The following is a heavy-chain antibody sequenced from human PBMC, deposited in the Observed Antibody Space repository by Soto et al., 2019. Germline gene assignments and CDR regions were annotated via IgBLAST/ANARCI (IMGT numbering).Heavy chain of an antibody. CDR2: INQDGSEK. CDR3: ARDGSTSWYSYDYRGMDV. D-gene: IGHD5-18*01. CDR1: GFTFRTYW. V-gene: IGHV3-7*05. J-gene: IGHJ6*02. Sequence: EVQLVESGGGLVQPGGSLRLSCGASGFTFRTYWLSWVRQVPGKGLEWVANINQDGSEKNYVDSVKGRFTISRDNAKNSLHLQVSSLRAEDSALYSCARDGSTSWYSYDYRGMDVWGQGTTVTVSS.